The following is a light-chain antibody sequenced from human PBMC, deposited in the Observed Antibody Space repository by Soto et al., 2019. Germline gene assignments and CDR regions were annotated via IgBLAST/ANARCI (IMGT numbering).Light chain of an antibody. CDR1: HSINTW. J-gene: IGKJ1*01. V-gene: IGKV1-5*01. CDR3: QQYQTYSRT. CDR2: DAS. Sequence: DIQMTQSPSTVSASVGDRITITCRASHSINTWLAWYRQRPGEAPQLLIYDASTLAMGVPSRFSGSGSGTDFTLSISRLQPDDFATYYCQQYQTYSRTFGQGTKVEVK.